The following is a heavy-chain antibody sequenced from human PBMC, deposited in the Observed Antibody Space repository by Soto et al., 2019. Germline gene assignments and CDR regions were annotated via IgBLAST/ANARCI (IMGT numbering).Heavy chain of an antibody. D-gene: IGHD6-6*01. Sequence: QVQLVESGGGVVQPGRSLRLSCAASGFTLRTYGMHWVRPAPGKGLEWLAVISHTGRNKYYADSVKGRFTISRDNSRDTLFLQMNSLRCEDSAIYYCAKVIRADSTSSNFYYYSGLDVWGQGTTVTVSS. CDR1: GFTLRTYG. CDR2: ISHTGRNK. CDR3: AKVIRADSTSSNFYYYSGLDV. V-gene: IGHV3-30*18. J-gene: IGHJ6*02.